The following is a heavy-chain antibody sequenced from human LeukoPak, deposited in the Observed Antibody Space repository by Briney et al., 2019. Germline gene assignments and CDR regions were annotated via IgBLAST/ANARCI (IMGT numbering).Heavy chain of an antibody. CDR1: GFTFSSYW. V-gene: IGHV3-23*01. J-gene: IGHJ4*02. D-gene: IGHD2-15*01. CDR2: ISGSGGGT. CDR3: AKYEGVADFDY. Sequence: PGGSLRLSCAASGFTFSSYWMHWVRQAPGKGLEWVSVISGSGGGTYYADSVKGRFTISRDNSKNTLYLQMNSLRAEDTAVYYCAKYEGVADFDYWGQGTLVTVSS.